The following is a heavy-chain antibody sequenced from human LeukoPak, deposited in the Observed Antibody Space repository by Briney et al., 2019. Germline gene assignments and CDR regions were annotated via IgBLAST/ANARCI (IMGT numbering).Heavy chain of an antibody. CDR2: INSDGNNT. V-gene: IGHV3-74*01. D-gene: IGHD4-17*01. J-gene: IGHJ3*01. CDR1: GFTFSSYS. CDR3: ARDRWGNYGDYAAFDL. Sequence: GGSLRLSCAASGFTFSSYSMNWVRQAPGKGLVWVSRINSDGNNTTYADSVKGRFTISRDNAKNMLYLQMNSLTAEDTAVYYCARDRWGNYGDYAAFDLWGQGTMVTVSS.